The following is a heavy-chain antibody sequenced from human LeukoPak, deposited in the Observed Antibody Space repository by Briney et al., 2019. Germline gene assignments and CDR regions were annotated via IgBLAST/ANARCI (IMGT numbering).Heavy chain of an antibody. J-gene: IGHJ4*02. V-gene: IGHV3-21*01. CDR2: ISSSSSYI. CDR1: GFTFSSYS. CDR3: ANDFWSGYSADY. Sequence: PGGSLRLSCAASGFTFSSYSMNWVRQAPGKGLEWVSSISSSSSYIYYADSVKGRFTISRDNAKNSLYLQMNSLRAEDTAVYYCANDFWSGYSADYWGQGTLVTVSS. D-gene: IGHD3-3*01.